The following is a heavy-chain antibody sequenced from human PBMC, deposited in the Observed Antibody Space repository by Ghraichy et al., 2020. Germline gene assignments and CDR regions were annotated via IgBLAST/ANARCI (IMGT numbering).Heavy chain of an antibody. CDR1: GYNFTSYW. V-gene: IGHV5-51*01. J-gene: IGHJ3*02. CDR3: AKDLDYGGNSAAFDI. CDR2: IFPGDSDT. D-gene: IGHD4-23*01. Sequence: GESLNISCKVSGYNFTSYWIAWVRQMPGKGLEWMGIIFPGDSDTRYSPSLKGQVTISADKSINTAYLQWSSLKASDTAMYYCAKDLDYGGNSAAFDIWGQGTMVTVSS.